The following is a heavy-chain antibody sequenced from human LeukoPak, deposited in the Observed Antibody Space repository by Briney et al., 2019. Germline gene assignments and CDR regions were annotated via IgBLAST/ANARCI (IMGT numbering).Heavy chain of an antibody. CDR3: TTDPRY. CDR1: GFTFKNAW. Sequence: GGSLRLSCAASGFTFKNAWMSWVRQAPGKGPEWVARIKDKGEGGTIDYAASVRGRFTISRDDSRDAVYLQMNSLIVDDSAVCYCTTDPRYWGQGTLVTVSS. J-gene: IGHJ4*02. V-gene: IGHV3-15*01. CDR2: IKDKGEGGTI.